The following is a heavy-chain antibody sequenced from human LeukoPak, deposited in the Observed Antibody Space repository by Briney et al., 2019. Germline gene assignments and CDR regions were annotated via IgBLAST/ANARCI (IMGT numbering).Heavy chain of an antibody. V-gene: IGHV4-34*01. Sequence: SETLSPTCAVYGGSFSGYYWSWIRQPPGKGLEWIGEINHSGSTNYNPSLKSRVTISVDTSKNQFSLKLSSVTAADTAVYYCARVPLDYYDSSGYPDYWGQGTLVTVSS. J-gene: IGHJ4*02. CDR1: GGSFSGYY. CDR3: ARVPLDYYDSSGYPDY. D-gene: IGHD3-22*01. CDR2: INHSGST.